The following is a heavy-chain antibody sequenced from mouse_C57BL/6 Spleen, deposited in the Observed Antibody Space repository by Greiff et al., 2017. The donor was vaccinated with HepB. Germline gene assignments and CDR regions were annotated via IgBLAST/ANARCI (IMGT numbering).Heavy chain of an antibody. CDR2: INPNNGGT. CDR1: GYTFTDYN. V-gene: IGHV1-22*01. J-gene: IGHJ2*01. Sequence: VQLQQSGPELVKPGASVKMSCKASGYTFTDYNMHWVKQSHGKSLEWIGFINPNNGGTSYNQKFKGKATLTVNKSSSTAYMELRSLTSEDSAVYYCAREGTIDSVFDYWGQGTTLTVSS. D-gene: IGHD2-4*01. CDR3: AREGTIDSVFDY.